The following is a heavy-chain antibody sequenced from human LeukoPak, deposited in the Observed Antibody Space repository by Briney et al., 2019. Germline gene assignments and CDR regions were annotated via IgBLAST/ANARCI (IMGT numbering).Heavy chain of an antibody. CDR2: IYTDGNT. CDR3: ARDHYGLTSYPNP. J-gene: IGHJ5*02. Sequence: GGSLRLSCAASGFTFSSYSMNWVRQAPGKGPEWVSVIYTDGNTYYADSVKGRFIISRDNSKNTLYLQMNSLRAEDTAVYYCARDHYGLTSYPNPWGQGTLVTVSS. D-gene: IGHD3-10*01. CDR1: GFTFSSYS. V-gene: IGHV3-66*01.